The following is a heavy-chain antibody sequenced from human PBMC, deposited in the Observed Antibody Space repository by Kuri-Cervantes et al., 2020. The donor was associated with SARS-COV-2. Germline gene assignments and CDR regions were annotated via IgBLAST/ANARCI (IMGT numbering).Heavy chain of an antibody. Sequence: GGSLRLSCAASGFTFDDYAMHWVRQAPGKGLEWVSGISWNSGSIGYADSVKGRFTISRDNAKNSLYLQMNSLRAEDTAVYYGARDRYCSSTSCYDAFDTWGQGTMVTVSS. J-gene: IGHJ3*02. CDR3: ARDRYCSSTSCYDAFDT. CDR1: GFTFDDYA. D-gene: IGHD2-2*01. CDR2: ISWNSGSI. V-gene: IGHV3-9*01.